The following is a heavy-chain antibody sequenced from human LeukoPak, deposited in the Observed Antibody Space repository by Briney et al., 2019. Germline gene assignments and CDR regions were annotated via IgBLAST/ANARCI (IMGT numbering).Heavy chain of an antibody. D-gene: IGHD5-24*01. CDR3: ASVRDGYNYEDY. V-gene: IGHV4-39*07. J-gene: IGHJ4*02. CDR1: GGSISSSSYY. CDR2: IYYSGST. Sequence: PSETLSLTCTVSGGSISSSSYYWGWIRQPPGKGLEWIGSIYYSGSTYYNPSLKSRVTISVDTSKNQFSLKLSSVTAADTAVYYCASVRDGYNYEDYWGQGTLVTVSS.